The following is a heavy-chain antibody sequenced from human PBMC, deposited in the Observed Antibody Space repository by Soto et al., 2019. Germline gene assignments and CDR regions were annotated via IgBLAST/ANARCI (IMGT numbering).Heavy chain of an antibody. CDR3: ATFKHIVVGTAIRSGAFDI. Sequence: GASVKVSCKASGGTFSSYAISWVRQAPGQGLEWMGGIIPIFGTANYAQKFQGRVTITADESTSTAYMELSSLRSEDTAVYYCATFKHIVVGTAIRSGAFDIWGQGTMVTVSS. CDR2: IIPIFGTA. V-gene: IGHV1-69*13. D-gene: IGHD2-21*02. J-gene: IGHJ3*02. CDR1: GGTFSSYA.